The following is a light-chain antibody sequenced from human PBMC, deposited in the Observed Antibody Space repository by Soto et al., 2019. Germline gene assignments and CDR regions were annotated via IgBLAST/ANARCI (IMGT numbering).Light chain of an antibody. J-gene: IGLJ2*01. Sequence: QSVLTQPASVSGSPGQSITISCTGTSSDVGKYNFVSWYRQHPGKVPELIIYQVDKRPSGISNRFSGSKSGNTASLTISGLQAEDEADYFCCSFAGTSTVFGGGTKVTVL. V-gene: IGLV2-23*02. CDR1: SSDVGKYNF. CDR2: QVD. CDR3: CSFAGTSTV.